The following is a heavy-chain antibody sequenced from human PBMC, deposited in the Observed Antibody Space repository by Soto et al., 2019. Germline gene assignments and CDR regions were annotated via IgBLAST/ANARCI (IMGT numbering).Heavy chain of an antibody. CDR1: GDSVSSNSAA. V-gene: IGHV6-1*01. CDR3: ARAERLVYAEGLDY. CDR2: TYYRSKWYN. D-gene: IGHD2-8*01. Sequence: SQTLSLTSAISGDSVSSNSAAWNWIRQSPSRGLEWLGRTYYRSKWYNDYAVSVKSRITINPDTSKNQFSLQLNSVTPEDTAVYYCARAERLVYAEGLDYWGQGTLVTVSS. J-gene: IGHJ4*02.